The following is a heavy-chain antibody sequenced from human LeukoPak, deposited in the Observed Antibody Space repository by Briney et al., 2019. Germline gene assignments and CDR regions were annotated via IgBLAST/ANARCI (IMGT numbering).Heavy chain of an antibody. CDR3: AKDPTGYYYDSSGYYGGY. J-gene: IGHJ4*02. V-gene: IGHV3-7*01. CDR2: IKQGGSQK. D-gene: IGHD3-22*01. Sequence: GGSLRLSCAAPGFTFSNFWMSWVRQAPGKGLEWVASIKQGGSQKYYVDSVKGRFTVSRDDAKNSVYLQMNSLRVEDTAVYYCAKDPTGYYYDSSGYYGGYWGQGTLVTVSS. CDR1: GFTFSNFW.